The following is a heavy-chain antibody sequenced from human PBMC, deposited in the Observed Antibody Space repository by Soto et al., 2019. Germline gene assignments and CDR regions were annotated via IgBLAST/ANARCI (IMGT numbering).Heavy chain of an antibody. CDR3: ARGLWSGYYTGIYYFDY. Sequence: QVQLQESGPGLVKPSQTLSLTCTVSGGSISSGDYYWSWIRQPPGKGLEWIGYIYYSGSTYYNPSLKSRVTKSVDTSKNQFSLKLSSVTAADTAVYYWARGLWSGYYTGIYYFDYWGQGTLVTVSS. D-gene: IGHD3-3*01. V-gene: IGHV4-30-4*01. CDR1: GGSISSGDYY. CDR2: IYYSGST. J-gene: IGHJ4*02.